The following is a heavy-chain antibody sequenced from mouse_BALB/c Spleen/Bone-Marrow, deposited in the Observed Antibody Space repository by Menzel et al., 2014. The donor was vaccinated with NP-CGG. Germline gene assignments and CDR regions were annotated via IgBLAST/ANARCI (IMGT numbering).Heavy chain of an antibody. V-gene: IGHV1S132*01. CDR2: IFPGTVTP. CDR3: ARRGYGYLDY. Sequence: QVQLQQPGAELVKPGASVKLSCKTSGYTFTSYWIQWVKQRPGQGLGWIGEIFPGTVTPYYNEKFKGKATLTIDTSSSAASMQLSSLTSEGSAVYFCARRGYGYLDYWGQGTTLTVSS. J-gene: IGHJ2*01. CDR1: GYTFTSYW. D-gene: IGHD2-10*02.